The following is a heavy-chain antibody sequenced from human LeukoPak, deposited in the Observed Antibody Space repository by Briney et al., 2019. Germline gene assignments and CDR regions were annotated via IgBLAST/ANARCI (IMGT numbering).Heavy chain of an antibody. Sequence: GGSLRLSCAASGFTFRSYGLSWVRQAPGKGLEWVSTVSGSGYNTYYADSVKGRFTISRDNSANTLYLQMNSLRAEDTALYYCAKHSGSYFIYYVDSWGQGTLVSVSS. CDR2: VSGSGYNT. CDR1: GFTFRSYG. D-gene: IGHD1-26*01. CDR3: AKHSGSYFIYYVDS. J-gene: IGHJ4*02. V-gene: IGHV3-23*01.